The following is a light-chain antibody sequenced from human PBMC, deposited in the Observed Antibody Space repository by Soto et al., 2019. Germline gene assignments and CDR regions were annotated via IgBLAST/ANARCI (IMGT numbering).Light chain of an antibody. CDR1: QSVSSN. V-gene: IGKV3-15*01. Sequence: EIVMTQSPATLSVSPGERATLSCRASQSVSSNLAWYQQKPGQAPRLLIYGASTRATGIPARFSGSGSGTDFTLTISRLEPEDFAVYYCQQRQSWPRTFGQGTKVDIK. J-gene: IGKJ1*01. CDR3: QQRQSWPRT. CDR2: GAS.